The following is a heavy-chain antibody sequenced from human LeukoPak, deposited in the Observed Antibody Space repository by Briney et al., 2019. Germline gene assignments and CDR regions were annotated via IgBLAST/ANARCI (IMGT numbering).Heavy chain of an antibody. J-gene: IGHJ3*02. CDR3: ARRGYYDDAFDI. Sequence: AGGSLRLSCAASRFTFSSYGMHWVRQAPGKGLVWVSRINSDGSSTSYADSVKGRFTISRDNAKNTLYLQMNSLRAEDTAVYYCARRGYYDDAFDIWGQGTMVTVSS. CDR2: INSDGSST. V-gene: IGHV3-74*01. CDR1: RFTFSSYG. D-gene: IGHD1-26*01.